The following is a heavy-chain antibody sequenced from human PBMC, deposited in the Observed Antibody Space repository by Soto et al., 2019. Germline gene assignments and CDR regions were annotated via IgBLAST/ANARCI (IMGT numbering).Heavy chain of an antibody. CDR3: AKDKGELYFDF. CDR2: IRHFENAM. D-gene: IGHD1-7*01. V-gene: IGHV3-48*02. J-gene: IGHJ4*02. CDR1: GFTFRTSS. Sequence: EVLLVESGGGLVQPGGSLRLSCVASGFTFRTSSMHWIRQAPGRGLEWISDIRHFENAMFYADSVKGRFTISRDNARNSLFLQMNSLRDEDTALYYCAKDKGELYFDFWGQGTLVTVSS.